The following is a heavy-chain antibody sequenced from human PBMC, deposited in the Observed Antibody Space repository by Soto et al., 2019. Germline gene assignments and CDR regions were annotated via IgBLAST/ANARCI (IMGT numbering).Heavy chain of an antibody. CDR2: IIPIFGTA. V-gene: IGHV1-69*13. D-gene: IGHD3-22*01. Sequence: GASVKVSCKASGGTFSSYAISWVRQAPGQGLEWMGGIIPIFGTANYAQKFQGRVTITADESTSTAYMELSSLRSEDTAVYYCARLDSSGYGSYYGMDVWGQGTTVTVSS. CDR1: GGTFSSYA. CDR3: ARLDSSGYGSYYGMDV. J-gene: IGHJ6*02.